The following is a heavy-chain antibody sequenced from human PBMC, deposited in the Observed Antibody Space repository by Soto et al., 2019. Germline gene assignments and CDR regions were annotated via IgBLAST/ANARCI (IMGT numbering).Heavy chain of an antibody. Sequence: GGSLRLSCAASGFTFSSYSMNWVRQAPGKGLEWVSSISSGSSYIYYADSVKGRFTISRDNAKNSLYLQMNSLRAEDTAVYYCARDSDNYYDSSGYYPRYYYYGMDVWGQGTTVTVSS. D-gene: IGHD3-22*01. J-gene: IGHJ6*02. CDR1: GFTFSSYS. CDR2: ISSGSSYI. V-gene: IGHV3-21*01. CDR3: ARDSDNYYDSSGYYPRYYYYGMDV.